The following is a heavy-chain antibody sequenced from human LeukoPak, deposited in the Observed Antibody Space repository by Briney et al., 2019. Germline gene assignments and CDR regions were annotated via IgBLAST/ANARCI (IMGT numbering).Heavy chain of an antibody. J-gene: IGHJ4*02. CDR1: GFTFSSYG. D-gene: IGHD6-13*01. Sequence: PGGSLRLSCAASGFTFSSYGMHWVRQAPGKGLEWVAVIWYDGSNKYYADSVKGRFTISRDNSKNTLYLQMNSLRAEDTAVYYCAKDQFPKLPGIAAAGTDYWGQGTLVTVSS. CDR2: IWYDGSNK. V-gene: IGHV3-30*02. CDR3: AKDQFPKLPGIAAAGTDY.